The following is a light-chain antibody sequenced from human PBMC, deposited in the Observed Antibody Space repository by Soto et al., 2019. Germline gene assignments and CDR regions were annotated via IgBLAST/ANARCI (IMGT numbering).Light chain of an antibody. J-gene: IGKJ4*01. CDR2: DAS. CDR3: QQRSNWTLT. Sequence: DIVLTQSPATLSLSPVQIASFSCWASHGVSNNVAWYQQKPGQAPRLLIYDASDRATGIPARFSGSGSGTDFTLTISNLEPEDFAVYYCQQRSNWTLTFGGGTKVDIK. V-gene: IGKV3-11*01. CDR1: HGVSNN.